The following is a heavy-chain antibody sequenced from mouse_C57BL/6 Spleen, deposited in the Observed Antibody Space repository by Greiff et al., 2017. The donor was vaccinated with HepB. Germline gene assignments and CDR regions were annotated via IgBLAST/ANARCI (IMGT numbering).Heavy chain of an antibody. Sequence: VQLKESGPGLVAPSQSLSITCTVSGFSFTSYAISWVRQPPGKGLEWLGVIWTGGGTNYNSALKSRLSLSKDNSKSQVFLKMNSLQTADTARYYCARSPDYYGSSYGYAMDYWGQGTSVTVSS. D-gene: IGHD1-1*01. V-gene: IGHV2-9-1*01. J-gene: IGHJ4*01. CDR3: ARSPDYYGSSYGYAMDY. CDR1: GFSFTSYA. CDR2: IWTGGGT.